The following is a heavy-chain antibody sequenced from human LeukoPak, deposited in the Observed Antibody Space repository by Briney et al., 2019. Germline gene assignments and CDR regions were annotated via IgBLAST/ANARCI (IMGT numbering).Heavy chain of an antibody. CDR3: ARDRPTGASRLFVVQ. V-gene: IGHV3-21*01. CDR2: MSSGSRYI. Sequence: GGSLTLSCAVSGFTFSSYSMTWVRQAPGKGLEWISSMSSGSRYIYYAYSVRGRFTISRDNAKNSLSLLMNSLRAEDTAVYYCARDRPTGASRLFVVQWGQGTLVTVSS. CDR1: GFTFSSYS. D-gene: IGHD3-3*01. J-gene: IGHJ4*02.